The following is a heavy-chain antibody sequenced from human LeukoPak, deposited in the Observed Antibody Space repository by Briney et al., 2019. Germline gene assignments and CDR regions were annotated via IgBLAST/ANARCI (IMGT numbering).Heavy chain of an antibody. CDR3: ARDLKGIYYYDRSGYSTFDY. J-gene: IGHJ4*02. CDR1: GFTFSSYW. V-gene: IGHV3-7*01. D-gene: IGHD3-22*01. CDR2: IKQDGSEK. Sequence: GGSLRLSCAASGFTFSSYWMSWVRQAPGKGLEWVANIKQDGSEKYYVDSVKGRFTISRDNAKNSLYLQMNSLRAEDTAVYYCARDLKGIYYYDRSGYSTFDYWGPGTLVTVSS.